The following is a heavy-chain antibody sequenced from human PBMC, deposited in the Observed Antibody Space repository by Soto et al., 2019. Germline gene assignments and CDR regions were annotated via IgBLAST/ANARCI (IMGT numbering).Heavy chain of an antibody. CDR1: GFTFSSYG. CDR3: AKGRFLEWFDS. Sequence: EVQLLESGGGLIQPGGSQRLSCAASGFTFSSYGMNWVRQAPGKGLEWVSTISGSGGATYYADSVKGRFNVSRDNSNNTLYRQMNSLRPEDTAVYYCAKGRFLEWFDSWGQGILVTVSS. D-gene: IGHD3-3*01. V-gene: IGHV3-23*01. J-gene: IGHJ5*01. CDR2: ISGSGGAT.